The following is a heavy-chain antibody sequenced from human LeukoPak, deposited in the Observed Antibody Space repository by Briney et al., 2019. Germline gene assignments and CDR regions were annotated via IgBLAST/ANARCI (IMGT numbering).Heavy chain of an antibody. V-gene: IGHV3-23*01. CDR1: GFTFSSYA. Sequence: PGGSLGLSCAASGFTFSSYAMSWVRQAPGKGLEWVSAISGSGGSTYYADSVKGRFTISRDNSKNTLYLQMNSLRAEDTAVYYCANHPSSSGSPGWGQGTLVTVSS. CDR3: ANHPSSSGSPG. CDR2: ISGSGGST. D-gene: IGHD6-13*01. J-gene: IGHJ4*02.